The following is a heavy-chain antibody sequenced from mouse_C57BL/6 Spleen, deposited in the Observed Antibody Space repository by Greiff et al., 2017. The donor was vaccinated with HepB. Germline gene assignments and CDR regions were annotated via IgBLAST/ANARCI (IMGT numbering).Heavy chain of an antibody. V-gene: IGHV5-17*01. Sequence: DVMLVESGGGLVKPGGSLKLSCAASGFTFSDYGMHWVRQAPEKGLEWVAYISSGSSTIYYADTVKGRFTFSRDNAKNTLFLQMTSLRSEDTAMYYCARRDYYGSSFDYWGQGTTLTVSS. D-gene: IGHD1-1*01. CDR1: GFTFSDYG. CDR2: ISSGSSTI. CDR3: ARRDYYGSSFDY. J-gene: IGHJ2*01.